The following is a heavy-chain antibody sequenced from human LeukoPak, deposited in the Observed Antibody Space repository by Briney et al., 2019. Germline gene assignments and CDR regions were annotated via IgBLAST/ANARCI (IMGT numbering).Heavy chain of an antibody. CDR2: ISGSGGST. Sequence: PGGSLRLSCAASGFTFSSYAMSWVRQAPGKGLEWVSAISGSGGSTYYADSVKGRFTISRDNSKNTLYLQMNSLRAEDTAVYYCAKPPSLKVLRYFDWLLLDYFDYWGQGTLVTVSS. V-gene: IGHV3-23*01. D-gene: IGHD3-9*01. CDR1: GFTFSSYA. J-gene: IGHJ4*02. CDR3: AKPPSLKVLRYFDWLLLDYFDY.